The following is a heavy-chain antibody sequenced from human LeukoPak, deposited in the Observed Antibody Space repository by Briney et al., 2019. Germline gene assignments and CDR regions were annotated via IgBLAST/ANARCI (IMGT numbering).Heavy chain of an antibody. D-gene: IGHD2-15*01. CDR1: GFIFSDYA. V-gene: IGHV3-23*01. J-gene: IGHJ4*02. Sequence: GGSLRLSCAASGFIFSDYAMSWVRQAPGKGLEWVSSISGVGGTTYYAESVKGRFTISRDNSKNTLDLQMNSLRAEDTATYYCAKAPRVYCSGGSCFLSYWGRGALVTVSS. CDR3: AKAPRVYCSGGSCFLSY. CDR2: ISGVGGTT.